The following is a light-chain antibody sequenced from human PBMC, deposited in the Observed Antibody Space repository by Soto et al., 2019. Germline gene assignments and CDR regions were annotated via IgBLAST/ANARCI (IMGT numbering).Light chain of an antibody. J-gene: IGKJ1*01. CDR1: QTVSSGY. Sequence: EVVLTQSPGTLSLSPGEAATLSCRASQTVSSGYLAWYQQRSGQAPRLLIYGSSSRASDVPDRFSGSGSGTEFTLTIRSLEPEDFAVYVCQQYARPPWTFGQGTKLEIK. CDR3: QQYARPPWT. V-gene: IGKV3-20*01. CDR2: GSS.